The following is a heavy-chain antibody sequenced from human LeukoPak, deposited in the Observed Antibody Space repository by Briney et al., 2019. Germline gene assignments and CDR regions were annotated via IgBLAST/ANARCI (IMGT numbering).Heavy chain of an antibody. CDR3: ARENDSSGYYGDY. D-gene: IGHD3-22*01. V-gene: IGHV1-8*01. J-gene: IGHJ4*02. Sequence: ASVKVSCKASGYTFTSYDINWVRQATGQGLEWMGWMNPNSGNTGYAQKFQGRVTMTRNTSISTAYMELSRLRSDDTAVYYCARENDSSGYYGDYWGQGTLVTVSS. CDR1: GYTFTSYD. CDR2: MNPNSGNT.